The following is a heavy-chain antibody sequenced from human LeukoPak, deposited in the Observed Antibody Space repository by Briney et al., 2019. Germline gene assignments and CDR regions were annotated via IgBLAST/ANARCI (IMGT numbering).Heavy chain of an antibody. V-gene: IGHV3-23*01. Sequence: GGSLRLSCAASGFTFSSYAMSWVRQAPGKGLEWVPVIGGSGDSAYYTDSVKGRFTISRDNSKNTLYLQMNSLRAEDTAVYYCAREYDYGDYFDYWGQGTLVTVSS. CDR3: AREYDYGDYFDY. D-gene: IGHD4-17*01. CDR1: GFTFSSYA. CDR2: IGGSGDSA. J-gene: IGHJ4*02.